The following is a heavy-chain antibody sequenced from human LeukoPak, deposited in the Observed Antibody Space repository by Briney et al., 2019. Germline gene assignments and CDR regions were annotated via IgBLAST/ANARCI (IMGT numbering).Heavy chain of an antibody. J-gene: IGHJ4*02. Sequence: GGSLRLSCAASGFTFSNYAMSWVRQAPGKGLEWVSAISGSGGSTYYADSVKGRFSISRDNSKNTLYLHLNSLRAEDTAVYYCAKPNYYDSSGFDIGVYYCGQGTLVTVSP. V-gene: IGHV3-23*01. CDR3: AKPNYYDSSGFDIGVYY. CDR2: ISGSGGST. CDR1: GFTFSNYA. D-gene: IGHD3-22*01.